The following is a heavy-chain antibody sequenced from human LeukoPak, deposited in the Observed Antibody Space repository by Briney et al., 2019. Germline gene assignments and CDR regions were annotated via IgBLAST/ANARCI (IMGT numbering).Heavy chain of an antibody. CDR1: GGSISSYY. CDR3: ARAVAGTDYYYYYGMDV. CDR2: IYYSGST. V-gene: IGHV4-59*01. Sequence: SETLSLTCTVSGGSISSYYWSWIRQPPGKGLEWIGYIYYSGSTNYNPSLKSRVTISVDTSKNQFSLKLSSVTAADTAVYYCARAVAGTDYYYYYGMDVWGQGTTVTVSS. J-gene: IGHJ6*02. D-gene: IGHD6-19*01.